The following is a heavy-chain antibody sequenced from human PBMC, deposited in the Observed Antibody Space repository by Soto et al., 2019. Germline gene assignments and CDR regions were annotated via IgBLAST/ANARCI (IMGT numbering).Heavy chain of an antibody. J-gene: IGHJ4*02. CDR3: AGGHSWKLVDY. Sequence: SETLSLTCSVSGGSISSDYWSWIRQSPDKGLEWIGYIYNSGDTNFNPPVQSRVTMSVDTAKNQFSLKMTSVTAADTAVYYCAGGHSWKLVDYRGQGTLVTVSS. D-gene: IGHD6-6*01. CDR1: GGSISSDY. CDR2: IYNSGDT. V-gene: IGHV4-59*01.